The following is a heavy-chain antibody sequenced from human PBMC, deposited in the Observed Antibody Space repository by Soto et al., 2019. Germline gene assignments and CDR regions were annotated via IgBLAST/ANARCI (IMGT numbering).Heavy chain of an antibody. Sequence: SVKVSCKASGGTFSSYAISWVRQAPGQGLEWMGGIIPIFGAANYAQKFQGRVTITADESTSTAYMELSSLRSEDTAVYYCAREGYCISTSCVYFDYWGQGTLVTVSS. D-gene: IGHD2-2*01. CDR1: GGTFSSYA. CDR3: AREGYCISTSCVYFDY. V-gene: IGHV1-69*13. CDR2: IIPIFGAA. J-gene: IGHJ4*02.